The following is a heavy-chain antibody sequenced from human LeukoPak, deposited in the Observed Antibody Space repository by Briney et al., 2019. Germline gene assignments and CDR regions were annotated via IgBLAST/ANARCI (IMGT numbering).Heavy chain of an antibody. CDR2: IYTSGST. D-gene: IGHD3-9*01. CDR3: ARGKDYDILTGYYDAFDI. J-gene: IGHJ3*02. V-gene: IGHV4-61*02. CDR1: GGSISSGSYY. Sequence: SQTLSLTCTVSGGSISSGSYYWSWIRQPAGKGLEWIGRIYTSGSTNYNPSLKRRVTISVDTSKNQFSLKLSSVTAADTAVYYCARGKDYDILTGYYDAFDIWGQWTMVTVSS.